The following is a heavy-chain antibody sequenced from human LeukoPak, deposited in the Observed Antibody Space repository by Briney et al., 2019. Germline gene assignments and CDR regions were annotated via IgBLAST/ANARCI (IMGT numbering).Heavy chain of an antibody. J-gene: IGHJ5*02. Sequence: GALRLSCAASGFTFSSYDMNWVRQAPGKGLEWVSYISSSGSNIYYADSVEGRFIISRDNAKNSLYLQMNSLRVEDAAVYYCARRVGAWGQGTLVTVSS. D-gene: IGHD1-26*01. CDR1: GFTFSSYD. V-gene: IGHV3-48*03. CDR3: ARRVGA. CDR2: ISSSGSNI.